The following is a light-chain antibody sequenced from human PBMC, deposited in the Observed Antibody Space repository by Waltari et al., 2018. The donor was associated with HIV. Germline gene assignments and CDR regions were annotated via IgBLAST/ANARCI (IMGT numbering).Light chain of an antibody. CDR1: SSDVGGPNS. CDR3: SSYTANSRI. CDR2: DVS. V-gene: IGLV2-14*03. J-gene: IGLJ2*01. Sequence: QSALTQPASVSGSLGQSITISCTGTSSDVGGPNSVSWYQQHPRKAPKLLISDVSNQPSGVSNRFSGSKAGNAASLTISGLQAEDEAYYYCSSYTANSRIVGGGTRLTVL.